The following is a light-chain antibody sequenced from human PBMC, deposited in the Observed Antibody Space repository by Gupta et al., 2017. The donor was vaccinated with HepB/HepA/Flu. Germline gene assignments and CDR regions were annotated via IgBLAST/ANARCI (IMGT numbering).Light chain of an antibody. CDR1: QSISTY. J-gene: IGKJ5*01. CDR2: DAS. CDR3: QQRFNWAIT. V-gene: IGKV3-11*01. Sequence: EIVLTQSPVTLSLSPGERATLSCRASQSISTYLAWYQQKPGQAPRLLIYDASKRATGIPARFSGSGFGTDFTLTISSLEPEDSAVYYCQQRFNWAITFGQGTRLEFK.